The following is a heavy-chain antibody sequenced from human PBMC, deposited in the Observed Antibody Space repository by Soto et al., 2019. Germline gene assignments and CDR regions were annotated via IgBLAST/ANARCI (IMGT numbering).Heavy chain of an antibody. J-gene: IGHJ3*02. D-gene: IGHD2-2*01. V-gene: IGHV3-23*01. CDR2: ISGSGGST. CDR3: AKPLVGSTSYAFDI. Sequence: GGSLRLSCAASGFTFTSYSMNWVRQAPGKGLEWVSAISGSGGSTYYADSVKGRFTISRDNSKNTLYLQMNSLRAEDTAVYYCAKPLVGSTSYAFDIWGQGTMVTVSS. CDR1: GFTFTSYS.